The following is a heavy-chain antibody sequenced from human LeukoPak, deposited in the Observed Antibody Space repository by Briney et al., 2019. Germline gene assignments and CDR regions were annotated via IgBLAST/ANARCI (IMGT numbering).Heavy chain of an antibody. V-gene: IGHV4-59*01. CDR2: IYYSGST. J-gene: IGHJ6*02. CDR3: ARVRRRWLQLQYYYYGMDV. Sequence: ASETLSLTCTVSGGSISSYYWSWIRQPPGKGLEWSGYIYYSGSTNYNPSLKSRVTISVDTSKNQFSLKLSSVTAADTAVYYCARVRRRWLQLQYYYYGMDVWGQGTTVTVSS. D-gene: IGHD5-24*01. CDR1: GGSISSYY.